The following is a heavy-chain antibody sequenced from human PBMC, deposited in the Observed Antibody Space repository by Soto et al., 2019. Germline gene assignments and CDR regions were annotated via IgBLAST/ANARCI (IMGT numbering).Heavy chain of an antibody. J-gene: IGHJ5*02. Sequence: PGGSLRLSCAASGFTFSSYGMHLVRQAPGKGLEWVAVIWYDGSNNYYADSVKGRFTISRDNSKNTLYLQMNSLRAEDTAVYYCARGPYCSSTSCFDWFDPWGQGTLVTVSS. V-gene: IGHV3-33*01. CDR1: GFTFSSYG. CDR2: IWYDGSNN. CDR3: ARGPYCSSTSCFDWFDP. D-gene: IGHD2-2*01.